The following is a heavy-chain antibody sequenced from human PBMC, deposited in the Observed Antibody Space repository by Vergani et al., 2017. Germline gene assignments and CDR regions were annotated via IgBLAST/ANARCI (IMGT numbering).Heavy chain of an antibody. D-gene: IGHD6-13*01. V-gene: IGHV3-9*01. J-gene: IGHJ2*01. CDR3: VKDIAASGNYWYFDL. Sequence: QVESGGGLVQPGRSLRLSCAASGFTFDDYAMHWVRQAPGKGLEWVSGISWNSGSIAYADSVKGRFTISRDNAKNSLYLQMNSLRAEDTALYYCVKDIAASGNYWYFDLWGRGTLVTVSS. CDR1: GFTFDDYA. CDR2: ISWNSGSI.